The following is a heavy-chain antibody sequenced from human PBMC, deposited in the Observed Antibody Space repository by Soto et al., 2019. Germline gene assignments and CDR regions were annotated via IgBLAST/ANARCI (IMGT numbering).Heavy chain of an antibody. Sequence: SVKVYFKASGYTFTSYGISWVRQAPGQGLEWMGWISAYNGNTNYAQKLQGRVTMTTDTSTSTAYMELRSLRSDDTAVYYCARDHGAARPFDYWGQGTLVTVSS. V-gene: IGHV1-18*01. D-gene: IGHD6-6*01. CDR2: ISAYNGNT. CDR3: ARDHGAARPFDY. CDR1: GYTFTSYG. J-gene: IGHJ4*02.